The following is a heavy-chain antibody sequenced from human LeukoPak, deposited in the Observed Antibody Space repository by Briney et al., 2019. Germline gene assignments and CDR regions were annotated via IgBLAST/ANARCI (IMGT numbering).Heavy chain of an antibody. J-gene: IGHJ6*01. CDR1: GFTFSSYR. CDR2: SSSSSGSI. CDR3: SRVSGYCGSGNCFFHVNYMSV. V-gene: IGHV3-21*01. Sequence: GGSLRLPCAASGFTFSSYRMYWVRQAPGKGLEWVSSSSSSSGSIYYADSVKGRFTISRDNAKNTLYLQMNSLRAEDTAVYYCSRVSGYCGSGNCFFHVNYMSVWGDGAT. D-gene: IGHD2-15*01.